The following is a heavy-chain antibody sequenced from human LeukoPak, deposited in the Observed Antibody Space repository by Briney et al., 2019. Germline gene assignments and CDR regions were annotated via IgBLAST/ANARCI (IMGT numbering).Heavy chain of an antibody. CDR2: IYHSGST. CDR3: ARVYLREFSPYYYYMDV. J-gene: IGHJ6*03. D-gene: IGHD2/OR15-2a*01. CDR1: GGSISSHNW. Sequence: PSETLSLTCAVSGGSISSHNWWSWVRQPPGKGLEWIGEIYHSGSTNYNPSLKSRVTISVDKSKNQFSLKLNSVTAADTAVYYCARVYLREFSPYYYYMDVWGKGTTVTVSS. V-gene: IGHV4-4*02.